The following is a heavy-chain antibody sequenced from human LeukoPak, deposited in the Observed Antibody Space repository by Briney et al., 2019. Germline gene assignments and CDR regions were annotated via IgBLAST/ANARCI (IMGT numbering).Heavy chain of an antibody. D-gene: IGHD6-19*01. CDR2: IIPILGIA. J-gene: IGHJ4*02. Sequence: SVKVSCKASGGTFSSYAISWVRQAPGQGLEWMGRIIPILGIANYAQEFQGRVTITADKSTSTAYMELSSLRSEDTAVYYCARSAVAVPRDFDYWGQGTLVTVSS. CDR1: GGTFSSYA. V-gene: IGHV1-69*04. CDR3: ARSAVAVPRDFDY.